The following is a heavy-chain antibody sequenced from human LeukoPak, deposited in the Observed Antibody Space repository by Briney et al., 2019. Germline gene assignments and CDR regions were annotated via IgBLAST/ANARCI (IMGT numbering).Heavy chain of an antibody. CDR3: ARVTTMVRGVIILRGYYFDY. D-gene: IGHD3-10*01. CDR2: INHSGST. Sequence: SETLSLTCAVYGGSFSGYYWSWVRQPPGKGLEWIGEINHSGSTNYNPSLTSRVTISVDTSKNQFSLKLSSVTAADTAVYYCARVTTMVRGVIILRGYYFDYWGQGTLVTVSS. J-gene: IGHJ4*02. CDR1: GGSFSGYY. V-gene: IGHV4-34*01.